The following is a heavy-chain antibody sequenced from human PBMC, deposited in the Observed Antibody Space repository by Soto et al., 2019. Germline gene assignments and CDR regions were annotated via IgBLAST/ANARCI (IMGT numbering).Heavy chain of an antibody. V-gene: IGHV4-61*01. D-gene: IGHD2-8*01. CDR2: IYYTGTS. CDR3: ARALSTNEGWFDP. J-gene: IGHJ5*02. CDR1: GASVSRGSYY. Sequence: SETLSLTCTVSGASVSRGSYYWSWIRPPPGKGLEWIGYIYYTGTSDYNPSLKSRVTISIDTSKNQISLNLNSVTAADTAVYYCARALSTNEGWFDPWGQGRLVTVSS.